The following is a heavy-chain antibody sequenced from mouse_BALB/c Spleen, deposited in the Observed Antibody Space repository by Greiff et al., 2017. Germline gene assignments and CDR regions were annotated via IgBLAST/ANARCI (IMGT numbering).Heavy chain of an antibody. Sequence: QVQLQQSGPGLVQPSQSLSITCTVSGFSLTSYGVHWVRQSPGKGLEWLGVIWSGGSTDYNAAFISRLSISKDNSKSQVFFKMNSLQADDTAIYYCARNQDSSGYSFAYWGQGTLVTVSA. V-gene: IGHV2-4-1*01. CDR2: IWSGGST. CDR1: GFSLTSYG. J-gene: IGHJ3*01. D-gene: IGHD3-2*01. CDR3: ARNQDSSGYSFAY.